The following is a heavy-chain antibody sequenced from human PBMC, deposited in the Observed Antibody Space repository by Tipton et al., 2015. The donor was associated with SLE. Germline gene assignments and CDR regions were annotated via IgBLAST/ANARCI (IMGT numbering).Heavy chain of an antibody. V-gene: IGHV1-69*01. CDR3: GRGTEAWEQSVFDT. Sequence: QSGAEVKKPGSSVKVSCKASGDTVSNYVITWVRQAPGQGLEWMGEIMPIFHTANYAQNFQGRVTITADESTSTAYMELSSLRYDDTAVYYCGRGTEAWEQSVFDTSGQVTIVTVSA. CDR2: IMPIFHTA. D-gene: IGHD1-26*01. J-gene: IGHJ3*02. CDR1: GDTVSNYV.